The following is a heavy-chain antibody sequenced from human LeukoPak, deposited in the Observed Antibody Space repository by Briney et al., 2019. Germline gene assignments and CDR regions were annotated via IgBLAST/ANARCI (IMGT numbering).Heavy chain of an antibody. Sequence: PSETLSLTCTVSGGSISTYYWSWIRQPPGKGLEWIGYIYYSGSTNYNPSLKSRVTISVDTSKNQFSLKLSSVTAADTAVYYCASLWSGYYMNDYWGQGTLVTVSS. CDR2: IYYSGST. CDR1: GGSISTYY. V-gene: IGHV4-59*01. J-gene: IGHJ4*02. D-gene: IGHD3-3*01. CDR3: ASLWSGYYMNDY.